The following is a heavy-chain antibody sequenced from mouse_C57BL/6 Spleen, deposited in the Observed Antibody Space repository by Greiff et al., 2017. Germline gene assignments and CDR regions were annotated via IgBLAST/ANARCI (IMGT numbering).Heavy chain of an antibody. V-gene: IGHV1-82*01. J-gene: IGHJ2*01. Sequence: QVQLQQSGPELVKPGASVKISCKASGYAFSSSWMNWVKQRPGKGLEWIGRIYPGDGDTNYNGKFQGKATLTADKSSSTAYMQLSSLTSEDSAVYFCARSDDYYGSSPYFDYWGQGTTLTVSS. CDR1: GYAFSSSW. CDR2: IYPGDGDT. CDR3: ARSDDYYGSSPYFDY. D-gene: IGHD1-1*01.